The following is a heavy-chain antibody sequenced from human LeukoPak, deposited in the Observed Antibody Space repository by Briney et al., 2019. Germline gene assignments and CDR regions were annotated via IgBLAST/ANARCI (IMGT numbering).Heavy chain of an antibody. D-gene: IGHD3-22*01. CDR3: AIMHPYYDGSGYWVQ. CDR2: ISTSGAST. J-gene: IGHJ4*02. CDR1: GFTFSSYA. V-gene: IGHV3-23*01. Sequence: QPGGSLRLSCAASGFTFSSYAMSWVRQAPGKGLEWVSGISTSGASTSNADSVKGRFTISRDNPRNTLYMQMNSPRAEDTALYYCAIMHPYYDGSGYWVQWGQGTLVTVSS.